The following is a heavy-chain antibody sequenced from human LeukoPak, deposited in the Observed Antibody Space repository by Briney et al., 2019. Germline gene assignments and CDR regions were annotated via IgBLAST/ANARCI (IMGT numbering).Heavy chain of an antibody. Sequence: SETLSLTCAVYGGSLSDYYWSWIRQPPGKGLERIGEINHSGGTNYNPSLKSRVTISLDTSKNQFSLKLSSVTAADTAVYYCASQVRLERRYYYYYMDVWDKGTTVTVSS. CDR1: GGSLSDYY. CDR2: INHSGGT. V-gene: IGHV4-34*01. CDR3: ASQVRLERRYYYYYMDV. D-gene: IGHD1-1*01. J-gene: IGHJ6*03.